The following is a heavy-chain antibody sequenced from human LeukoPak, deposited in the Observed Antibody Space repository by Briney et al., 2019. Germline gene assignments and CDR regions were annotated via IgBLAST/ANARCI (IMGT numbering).Heavy chain of an antibody. V-gene: IGHV1-2*02. J-gene: IGHJ4*02. CDR2: INPNSGGT. Sequence: GASVKVSCKASGYTFTGYYMHWVRQAPGQGLEWMGWINPNSGGTNYAQKFQGRVTMTRDTSISTAYMELSRLRSDDTAVYYCARSIPIAVAVWWSSLSADFDYWGQGTLVTVSS. CDR1: GYTFTGYY. CDR3: ARSIPIAVAVWWSSLSADFDY. D-gene: IGHD6-19*01.